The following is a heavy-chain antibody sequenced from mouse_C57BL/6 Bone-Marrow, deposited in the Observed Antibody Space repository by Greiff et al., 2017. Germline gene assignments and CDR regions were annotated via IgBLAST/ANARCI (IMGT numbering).Heavy chain of an antibody. CDR1: GYTFTSYG. J-gene: IGHJ3*01. CDR2: IYPRSGNT. D-gene: IGHD1-1*01. CDR3: VRNRYYYGSPWFAY. V-gene: IGHV1-81*01. Sequence: VQLQESGAELARPGASVKLSCKASGYTFTSYGISWVKQRTGQGLEWIGEIYPRSGNTYYNEKFKGKATLTADKSSSTAYMELRSLTSEDSAVYFCVRNRYYYGSPWFAYWGQGTMVTVSA.